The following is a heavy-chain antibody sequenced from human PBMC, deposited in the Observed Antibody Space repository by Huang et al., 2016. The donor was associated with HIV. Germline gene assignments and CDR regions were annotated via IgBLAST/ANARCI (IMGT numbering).Heavy chain of an antibody. CDR1: GFTFSDSY. J-gene: IGHJ4*02. Sequence: QVQLVESGGGLVKPGGSLRLSCAASGFTFSDSYMSWIRQAPGKGLEWVSYISNGGNNIYYTDSVKGRFTISRDNAKNSLSLQMNSRRAADTAIYYCARGGGSYNDYWGQGVLVTVSS. CDR3: ARGGGSYNDY. D-gene: IGHD1-26*01. CDR2: ISNGGNNI. V-gene: IGHV3-11*01.